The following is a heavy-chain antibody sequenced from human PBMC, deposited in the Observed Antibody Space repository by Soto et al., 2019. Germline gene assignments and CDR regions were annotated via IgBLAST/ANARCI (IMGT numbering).Heavy chain of an antibody. CDR2: IGTAGDT. CDR1: GFTFSSYD. V-gene: IGHV3-13*01. CDR3: ARGGHDFWSGSTGMDV. D-gene: IGHD3-3*01. Sequence: SGGSLRLSCAASGFTFSSYDMHWVRQATGKGLEWVSAIGTAGDTYYPGSVKGRFTISRENAKNSLYLQMNSLRAGDTAVYYCARGGHDFWSGSTGMDVWGQGTTVTVSS. J-gene: IGHJ6*02.